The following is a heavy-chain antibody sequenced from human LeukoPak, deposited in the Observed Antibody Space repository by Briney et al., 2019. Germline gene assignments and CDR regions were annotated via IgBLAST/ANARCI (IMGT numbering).Heavy chain of an antibody. CDR2: IYYSGST. CDR3: ARVNNITIFGVAPLGHYYYGMDV. Sequence: SETLSLTCTVSGGSISSYYWSWIRQPPGKGLEWIGYIYYSGSTNYNPSLKSRVTISVDTSKSQFSLKLSSVTAADTAVYYCARVNNITIFGVAPLGHYYYGMDVWGQGTTVTVSS. J-gene: IGHJ6*02. V-gene: IGHV4-59*01. D-gene: IGHD3-3*01. CDR1: GGSISSYY.